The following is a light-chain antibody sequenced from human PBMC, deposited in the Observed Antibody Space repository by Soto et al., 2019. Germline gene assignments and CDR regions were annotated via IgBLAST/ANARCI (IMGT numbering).Light chain of an antibody. CDR3: MQALQTPT. CDR2: LGS. Sequence: DIVMTQSPLSLPVTPGEPASISCRSSQSLLHRNGYNYLDWYLQKPGQSPQLLIYLGSNRASGVPDRFSGSGSGTDFTLKISRVVGEDVGVYYCMQALQTPTFGGGTKVEIK. V-gene: IGKV2-28*01. J-gene: IGKJ4*01. CDR1: QSLLHRNGYNY.